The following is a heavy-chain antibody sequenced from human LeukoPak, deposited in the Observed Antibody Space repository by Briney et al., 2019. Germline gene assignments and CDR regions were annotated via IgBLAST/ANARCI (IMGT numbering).Heavy chain of an antibody. CDR3: ARAPYSSGWYYFDY. Sequence: GGSLRLSCAASGFTFSSYWMSWVRQAPGKGLEWVANIKQDGSEKYYVDSVKGRFTISRDNAKNSLYLQMNSLRAKDTAVYYCARAPYSSGWYYFDYWGQGTLVTVSS. D-gene: IGHD6-19*01. J-gene: IGHJ4*02. CDR2: IKQDGSEK. CDR1: GFTFSSYW. V-gene: IGHV3-7*05.